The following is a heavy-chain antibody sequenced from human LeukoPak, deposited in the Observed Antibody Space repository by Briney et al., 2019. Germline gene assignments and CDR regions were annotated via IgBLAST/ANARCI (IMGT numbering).Heavy chain of an antibody. V-gene: IGHV3-53*01. CDR2: IYSGGST. Sequence: GGSLRLSCAASGFTVSSNYMSWVRQAPGKGLEWVSVIYSGGSTYYADSVKGRFTISRDNSKNTLYLQMNSLRAEDTAVYYCARATDYGGNSGFDYWGQGTLVTVSS. J-gene: IGHJ4*02. CDR3: ARATDYGGNSGFDY. D-gene: IGHD4-23*01. CDR1: GFTVSSNY.